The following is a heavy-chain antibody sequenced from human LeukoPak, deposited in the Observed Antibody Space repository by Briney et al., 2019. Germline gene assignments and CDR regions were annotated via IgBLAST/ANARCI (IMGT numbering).Heavy chain of an antibody. J-gene: IGHJ3*02. CDR3: ARAYGSGRQQDAFDI. D-gene: IGHD3-10*01. CDR1: GYTFTSYA. Sequence: ASVKVSCKASGYTFTSYAMHWVRQAPGQRLEWMGWSNAGNGNTKYSQEFQGRVTITRDTSASTAYMELSSLRSEDTAVYYCARAYGSGRQQDAFDIWGQGTMVTVSS. CDR2: SNAGNGNT. V-gene: IGHV1-3*02.